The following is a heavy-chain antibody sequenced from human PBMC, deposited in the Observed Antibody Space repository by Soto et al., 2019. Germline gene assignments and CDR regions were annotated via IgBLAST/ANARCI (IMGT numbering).Heavy chain of an antibody. J-gene: IGHJ1*01. CDR3: VKESRYYDSSGYYYIYFQH. V-gene: IGHV6-1*01. Sequence: SQTLSLTCAISGDSVSSNSGAWNWIRQSPSRGLEWLGRTYYRSKWYNDYAVSVKSRITINPDTSKNQFSLQLNSVTPEDTAVYYCVKESRYYDSSGYYYIYFQHWGQGTLVTVSS. D-gene: IGHD3-22*01. CDR1: GDSVSSNSGA. CDR2: TYYRSKWYN.